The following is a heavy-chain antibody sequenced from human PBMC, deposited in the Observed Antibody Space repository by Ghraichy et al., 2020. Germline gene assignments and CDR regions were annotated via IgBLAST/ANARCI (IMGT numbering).Heavy chain of an antibody. CDR3: AKDREDTAMVTHYYYGMDV. Sequence: GGSLRLSCAASGFTFSSYAMSWVRQAPGKGLEWVSAISGSGGSTYYADSVKGRFTISRDNSKNTLYLQMNSLRAEDTAVYYCAKDREDTAMVTHYYYGMDVWGQGTTVTVSS. V-gene: IGHV3-23*01. CDR1: GFTFSSYA. CDR2: ISGSGGST. D-gene: IGHD5-18*01. J-gene: IGHJ6*02.